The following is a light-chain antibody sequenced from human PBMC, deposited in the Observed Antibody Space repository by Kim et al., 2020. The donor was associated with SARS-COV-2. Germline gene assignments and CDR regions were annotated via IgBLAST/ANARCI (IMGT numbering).Light chain of an antibody. CDR3: HVWNSSSNQGV. CDR1: GVEAKA. V-gene: IGLV3-21*03. Sequence: APGKTATTTCPGAGVEAKALPWYQQKPGRAPALVVYFDTDRPSGIPERFSGSDSENTDTLTISRVEAGDEADYYCHVWNSSSNQGVFGGGTQLTVL. CDR2: FDT. J-gene: IGLJ2*01.